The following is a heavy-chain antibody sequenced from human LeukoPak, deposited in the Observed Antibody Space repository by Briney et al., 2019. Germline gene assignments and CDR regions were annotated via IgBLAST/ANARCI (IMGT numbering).Heavy chain of an antibody. Sequence: GGSLRLSCAASGFTFSSYNMHWVRQAPGKGLEWVSSISSSSSYITYADSLKGRFTISRDNAKNALYLQMNSLRGEDTAVYYCASGDFDYWGQGTLVTVSS. V-gene: IGHV3-21*01. D-gene: IGHD3-10*01. CDR1: GFTFSSYN. CDR2: ISSSSSYI. J-gene: IGHJ4*02. CDR3: ASGDFDY.